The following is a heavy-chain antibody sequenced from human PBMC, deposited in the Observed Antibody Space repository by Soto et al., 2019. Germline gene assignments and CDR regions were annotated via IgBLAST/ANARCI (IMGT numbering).Heavy chain of an antibody. D-gene: IGHD3-10*01. CDR1: GFTFSSYA. CDR2: ISGSGGST. J-gene: IGHJ3*02. CDR3: AKDPVVRGSIQNDAFDI. Sequence: GGSLRLSCAASGFTFSSYAMSWVRQAPGKGLEWVSAISGSGGSTYYADSVKGRFTISRDNSKNTLYLQMNSLRAEDTAVYYCAKDPVVRGSIQNDAFDIWGQGTMVTVSS. V-gene: IGHV3-23*01.